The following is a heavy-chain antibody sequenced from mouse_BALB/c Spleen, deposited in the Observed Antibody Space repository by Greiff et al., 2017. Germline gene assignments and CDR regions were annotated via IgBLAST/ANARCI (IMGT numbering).Heavy chain of an antibody. J-gene: IGHJ3*01. D-gene: IGHD2-2*01. V-gene: IGHV1-80*01. CDR2: IYPGDGDT. CDR3: ARGGYDVAWFAY. CDR1: GYAFSSYW. Sequence: VQLQESGAELVRPGSSVKISCKASGYAFSSYWMNWVKQRPGQGLEWIGQIYPGDGDTNYNGKFKGKATLTADKSSSTAYMQLSSLTSEDSAVYFCARGGYDVAWFAYWGQGTLVTVSA.